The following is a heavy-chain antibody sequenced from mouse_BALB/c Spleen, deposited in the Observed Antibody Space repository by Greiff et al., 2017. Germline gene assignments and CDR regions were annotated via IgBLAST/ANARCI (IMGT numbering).Heavy chain of an antibody. V-gene: IGHV14-3*02. D-gene: IGHD2-4*01. J-gene: IGHJ4*01. CDR3: ARNDYDVGAMDY. CDR1: GFNIKDTY. CDR2: IDPANGNT. Sequence: EVQLHQSGAELVKPGASVKLSCTASGFNIKDTYMHWVKQRPEQGLEWIGRIDPANGNTKYDPKFQGKATITADTSSNTAYLQLSSLTSEDTAVYYCARNDYDVGAMDYWGLGTSVTVSS.